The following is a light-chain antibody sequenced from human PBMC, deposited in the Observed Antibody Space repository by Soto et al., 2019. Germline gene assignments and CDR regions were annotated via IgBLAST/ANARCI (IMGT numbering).Light chain of an antibody. V-gene: IGKV3-11*01. CDR1: QSVSRY. Sequence: DIVLTQSPATLSLSPGERATLSCRASQSVSRYLAWYQQKPGQAPRLIISDASNRATGIPARFSGSGSGTDFTLTISSLEPEDVAVYYCQQRSNWPTLTFGGGTKVDIK. CDR2: DAS. J-gene: IGKJ4*01. CDR3: QQRSNWPTLT.